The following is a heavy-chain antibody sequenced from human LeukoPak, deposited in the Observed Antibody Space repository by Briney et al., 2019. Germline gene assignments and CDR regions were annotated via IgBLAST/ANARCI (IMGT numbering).Heavy chain of an antibody. J-gene: IGHJ4*02. CDR1: GGSISSYY. CDR3: AREAYATFDY. V-gene: IGHV4-59*01. Sequence: SETLSLTCTVSGGSISSYYWSWIRQPPGKGLEWIGYIYYSGSTNYNPSLKSRVTISVDTSKNQFSLKLSSVTAADTAVYYCAREAYATFDYWGQGTLVTVSS. D-gene: IGHD2-8*01. CDR2: IYYSGST.